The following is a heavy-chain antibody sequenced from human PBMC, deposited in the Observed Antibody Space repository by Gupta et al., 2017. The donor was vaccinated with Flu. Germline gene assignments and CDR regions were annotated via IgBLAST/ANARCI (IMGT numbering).Heavy chain of an antibody. CDR3: AKEGDDLEWLPAPLLSALDY. V-gene: IGHV3-23*01. CDR1: GFTFSSYA. Sequence: VQLLESGGDLMHPGGSLRLSCAASGFTFSSYAMIWVRQAPGKGLEWVSTLNGSGDRTFYADSVKGRFTISRDNSKNTLFLQMNSLRVEDTAVYYCAKEGDDLEWLPAPLLSALDYWGQGTLVTVSS. CDR2: LNGSGDRT. D-gene: IGHD3-3*01. J-gene: IGHJ4*01.